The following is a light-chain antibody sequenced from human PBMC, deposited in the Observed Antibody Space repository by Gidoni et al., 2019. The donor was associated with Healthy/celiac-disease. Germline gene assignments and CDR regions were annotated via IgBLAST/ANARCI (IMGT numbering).Light chain of an antibody. CDR1: QRVSST. CDR2: GAS. CDR3: QQYNNWPPYT. J-gene: IGKJ2*01. V-gene: IGKV3-15*01. Sequence: EIVMTQSPATLSVSPGERATRSCRACQRVSSTLAWYQQKPGQAPRLLIDGASTRATGIPARFSGSGSGTEFTLTISSLQSEDFAVYYCQQYNNWPPYTFGQGTKLEIK.